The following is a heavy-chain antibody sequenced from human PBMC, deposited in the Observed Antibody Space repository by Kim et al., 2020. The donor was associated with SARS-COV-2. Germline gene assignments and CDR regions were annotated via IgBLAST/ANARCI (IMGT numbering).Heavy chain of an antibody. V-gene: IGHV1-69*13. D-gene: IGHD6-13*01. J-gene: IGHJ5*01. CDR2: IIPIFGTA. CDR3: ARSPIYSSSWYDY. Sequence: SVKVSCKASGGTFSSYAISWVRQAPGTGLEWMGGIIPIFGTANYAQKFQGRDTITADEYTTTGYMELSSLRYEDTAVYYCARSPIYSSSWYDYWGHGTLVTVSS. CDR1: GGTFSSYA.